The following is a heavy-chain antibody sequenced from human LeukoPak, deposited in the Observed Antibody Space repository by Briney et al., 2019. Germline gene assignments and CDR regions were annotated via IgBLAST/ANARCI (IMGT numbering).Heavy chain of an antibody. CDR2: IYHSGST. CDR1: GGSISSGGYY. CDR3: AMTRPQWFGEFRDY. J-gene: IGHJ4*02. D-gene: IGHD3-10*01. Sequence: SETLSLTCTVSGGSISSGGYYWSWIRQPPGKGLEWIGYIYHSGSTYYNPSLKSRVTISVDRSKNQFSLKLSSVTAADTAVYYCAMTRPQWFGEFRDYWGQGTLVTVSS. V-gene: IGHV4-30-2*01.